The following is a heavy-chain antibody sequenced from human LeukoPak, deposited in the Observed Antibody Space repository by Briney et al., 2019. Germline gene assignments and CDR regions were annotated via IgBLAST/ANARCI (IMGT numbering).Heavy chain of an antibody. CDR2: IYHSGST. Sequence: SQTLSLTCTVSGGSISSGGYYWSWIRQPPGKGLEWIGYIYHSGSTYYNPSLKSRVSISVDRSKNQFSLKLSSVTAADTAVYYCARGMIVVRNAFDIWGQGTMVTVSS. V-gene: IGHV4-30-2*01. CDR3: ARGMIVVRNAFDI. D-gene: IGHD3-22*01. CDR1: GGSISSGGYY. J-gene: IGHJ3*02.